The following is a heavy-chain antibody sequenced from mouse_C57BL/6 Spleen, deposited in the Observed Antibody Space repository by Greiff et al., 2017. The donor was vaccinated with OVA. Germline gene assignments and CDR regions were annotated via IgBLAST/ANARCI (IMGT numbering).Heavy chain of an antibody. CDR3: AIDAPYPNYYAKDY. D-gene: IGHD6-5*01. CDR2: SRNKANDYTT. J-gene: IGHJ4*01. V-gene: IGHV7-1*01. CDR1: GFTFSDFY. Sequence: EVKLMESGGGLVQSGRSLRLSCATSGFTFSDFYMEWVRQAPGKGLEWIAASRNKANDYTTEYSASVKGRFIVSRDTSQSILYLQMNALRAEDTAIYYCAIDAPYPNYYAKDYWGQGTSVTVSS.